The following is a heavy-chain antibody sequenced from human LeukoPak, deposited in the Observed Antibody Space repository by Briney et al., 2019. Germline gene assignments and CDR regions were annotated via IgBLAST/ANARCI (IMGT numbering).Heavy chain of an antibody. Sequence: SETLSLTCAVYGGSFSGYYWSWIRQPPGKGLEWIGYIYYSGSTNYNPSLKSRVTISVDTSKNQFSLKLSSVTAADTAVYYCARGWEGTYYYYYMDVWGKGTTVTVSS. CDR2: IYYSGST. CDR3: ARGWEGTYYYYYMDV. V-gene: IGHV4-59*01. CDR1: GGSFSGYY. J-gene: IGHJ6*03. D-gene: IGHD1-26*01.